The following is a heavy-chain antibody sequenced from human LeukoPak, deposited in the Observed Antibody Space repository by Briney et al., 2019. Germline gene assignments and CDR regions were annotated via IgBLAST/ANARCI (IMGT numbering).Heavy chain of an antibody. CDR2: ISWNSGSI. J-gene: IGHJ4*02. CDR3: AKMAVAGPGVYY. D-gene: IGHD6-19*01. Sequence: SGGSLRLSCAASGFTFDDYAMHWVRQAPGKGLEWVSGISWNSGSIGYADSVKGRFTISRDNAKNSLYLQMNSLRAEDTALYYCAKMAVAGPGVYYSGQGTLVTVSS. CDR1: GFTFDDYA. V-gene: IGHV3-9*01.